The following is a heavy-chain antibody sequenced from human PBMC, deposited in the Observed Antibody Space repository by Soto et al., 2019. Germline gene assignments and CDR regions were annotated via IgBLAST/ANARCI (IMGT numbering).Heavy chain of an antibody. J-gene: IGHJ6*02. V-gene: IGHV3-21*01. CDR3: ARDSITIFGGGMDV. D-gene: IGHD3-3*01. CDR1: DFTFSTYS. Sequence: GGSLRLSCVASDFTFSTYSMNWVRQAPGKGLEWVAYISATSNHIYYADSLKGRFTISRDSAKSSLYLHMNSLRAEDTAVYFCARDSITIFGGGMDVWGQGTTVTVSS. CDR2: ISATSNHI.